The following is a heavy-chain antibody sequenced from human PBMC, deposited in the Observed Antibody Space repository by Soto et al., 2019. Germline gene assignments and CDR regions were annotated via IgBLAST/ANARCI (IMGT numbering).Heavy chain of an antibody. CDR1: GGSISSYY. CDR2: IYYSGST. J-gene: IGHJ5*02. Sequence: LSLTCTVSGGSISSYYWSWIRQPPGKGLEWIGYIYYSGSTNYNPSLKSRVTISVDTSKNQFSLKLSSVTAADTAVYYCARAYDFWSGSLEFDPWGQGTLVTVSS. D-gene: IGHD3-3*01. V-gene: IGHV4-59*01. CDR3: ARAYDFWSGSLEFDP.